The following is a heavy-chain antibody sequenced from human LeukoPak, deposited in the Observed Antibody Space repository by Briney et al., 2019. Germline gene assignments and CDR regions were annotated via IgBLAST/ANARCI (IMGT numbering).Heavy chain of an antibody. V-gene: IGHV4-59*01. Sequence: PSETLSLTCTVSGGSISSYFWSWIRQPPGKGLEWIGYIYYSGSTNYNPSLKSRVTISVDTSKNQFSLRLSSVTAADTAVYYCAGGAGNFYYWGQGTLVTVSS. CDR1: GGSISSYF. J-gene: IGHJ4*02. CDR2: IYYSGST. CDR3: AGGAGNFYY. D-gene: IGHD6-19*01.